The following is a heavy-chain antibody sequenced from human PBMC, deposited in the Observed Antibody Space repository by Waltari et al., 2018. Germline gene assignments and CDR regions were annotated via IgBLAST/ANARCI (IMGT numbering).Heavy chain of an antibody. CDR1: GFTFSSTC. V-gene: IGHV3-74*01. J-gene: IGHJ6*03. Sequence: EVQLVESGGGLVQPGGSRSLSCAASGFTFSSTCLHWSRQAPGKGLVWVSRINSDGSSTSYADSVKGRFTISRDNAKNTLYLQMNSLRAEDTAVYYCARPPFKNYYYMDVWGKGTTVTVSS. CDR2: INSDGSST. CDR3: ARPPFKNYYYMDV. D-gene: IGHD3-16*01.